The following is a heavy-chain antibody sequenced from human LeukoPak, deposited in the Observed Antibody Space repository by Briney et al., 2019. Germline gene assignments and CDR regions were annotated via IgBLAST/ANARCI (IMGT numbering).Heavy chain of an antibody. CDR1: GFTFTNYA. D-gene: IGHD5-18*01. Sequence: GGSLRLSCAASGFTFTNYAMTWVRQAPGKGLEWVSTIYSGGTTYYADSVMGRFTISRHNSRNTLYLQMNSLRAEDTAVYYCARVDTVMAYYFDLWGQGTLVTVSS. CDR3: ARVDTVMAYYFDL. V-gene: IGHV3-53*04. J-gene: IGHJ4*02. CDR2: IYSGGTT.